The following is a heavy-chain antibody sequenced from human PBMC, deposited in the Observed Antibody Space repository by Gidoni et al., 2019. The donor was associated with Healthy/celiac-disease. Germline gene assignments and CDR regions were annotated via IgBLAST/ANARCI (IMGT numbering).Heavy chain of an antibody. J-gene: IGHJ4*02. D-gene: IGHD5-12*01. CDR1: GFNFSSYA. CDR3: ARDGWRLGYSGYDEDY. CDR2: ISYDGSNK. Sequence: QVQLVESGGGVVQPGGALRLSCAASGFNFSSYAMHGVRQAPGKGLEWVAVISYDGSNKYYADSVKCRFTISRDNSKNTLYLQMNSLRAEDTAVYYCARDGWRLGYSGYDEDYWGQGTLVTVSS. V-gene: IGHV3-30-3*01.